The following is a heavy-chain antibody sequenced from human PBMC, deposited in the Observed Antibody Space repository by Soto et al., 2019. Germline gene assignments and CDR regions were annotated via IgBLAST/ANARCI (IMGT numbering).Heavy chain of an antibody. J-gene: IGHJ4*02. CDR3: AKDGSTSELWYFDY. D-gene: IGHD2-2*01. CDR2: ISGSGGST. V-gene: IGHV3-23*01. Sequence: GGSLRLSCAASGFTFSSYAMSWVRQAPGKGLEWVSAISGSGGSTYYADSVKGRLTISRDNSKNTLYLQMNSLRAEDRAVYYCAKDGSTSELWYFDYWGQGTLVTVSS. CDR1: GFTFSSYA.